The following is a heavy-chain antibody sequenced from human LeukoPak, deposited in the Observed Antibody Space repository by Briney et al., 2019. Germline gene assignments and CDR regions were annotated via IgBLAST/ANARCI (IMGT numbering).Heavy chain of an antibody. CDR1: GDSVNSDNHS. V-gene: IGHV4-39*01. D-gene: IGHD2-15*01. J-gene: IGHJ4*02. CDR2: LHPSGST. CDR3: ARRVSTPSVAAGGFDF. Sequence: SETLSLTCTVSGDSVNSDNHSWAWIRQPPGKGLEWIGSLHPSGSTYRHPSLKSRVTVSLDSARNLFPLGLDSVTAADTEMYYCARRVSTPSVAAGGFDFWGQGTLVTVSS.